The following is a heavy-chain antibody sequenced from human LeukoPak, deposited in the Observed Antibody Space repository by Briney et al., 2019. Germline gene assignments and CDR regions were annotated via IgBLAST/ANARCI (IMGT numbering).Heavy chain of an antibody. CDR3: AKDIVSGDYSNYYYYGMDV. CDR2: ISWNSGSI. D-gene: IGHD4-11*01. J-gene: IGHJ6*02. CDR1: GFTFDDYA. Sequence: SLRLSCAASGFTFDDYAMHWVRQAPGKGLEWVSGISWNSGSIGYADSVKGRFTISRDNAKNSLYLQMNSLRAEDTALYYCAKDIVSGDYSNYYYYGMDVWGQGTTVTVSS. V-gene: IGHV3-9*01.